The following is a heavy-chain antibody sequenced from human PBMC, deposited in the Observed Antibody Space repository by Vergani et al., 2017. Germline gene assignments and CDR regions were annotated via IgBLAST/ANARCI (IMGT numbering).Heavy chain of an antibody. J-gene: IGHJ6*02. CDR2: ISAYNGNT. Sequence: QVQLVQSGAEVKKPGASLKVSCKASGYTFTIYGISWVRQAPGQGLEWMGCISAYNGNTNYAQKLQGSVTMTTDTSTNTAYIELRSLRSDDTAVYYCARDPDIVVVPAAPYYYYFYVMDVGGQGTTVTVSS. V-gene: IGHV1-18*04. CDR3: ARDPDIVVVPAAPYYYYFYVMDV. D-gene: IGHD2-2*01. CDR1: GYTFTIYG.